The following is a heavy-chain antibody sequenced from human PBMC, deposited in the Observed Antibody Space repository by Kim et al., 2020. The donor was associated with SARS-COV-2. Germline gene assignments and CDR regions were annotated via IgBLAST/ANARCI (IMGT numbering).Heavy chain of an antibody. V-gene: IGHV3-23*01. D-gene: IGHD4-17*01. Sequence: GGSLRLSCAASGFTCSSYAMSWVRQAQGKGLEWVSAISGSGGSTYYADSVKGRFTISRDNSKNTLYLQMNSLRAEDTAVYYCAKDLTVQGSAGSGPIWGQATMVTVSS. CDR3: AKDLTVQGSAGSGPI. J-gene: IGHJ3*02. CDR2: ISGSGGST. CDR1: GFTCSSYA.